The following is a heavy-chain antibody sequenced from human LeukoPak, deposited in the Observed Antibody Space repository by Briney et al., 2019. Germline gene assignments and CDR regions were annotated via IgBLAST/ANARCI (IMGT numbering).Heavy chain of an antibody. CDR2: IRYDGSNK. CDR1: GFTFSSYG. Sequence: GGSLRLSCAASGFTFSSYGMHWVRQAPGKGLEWVAFIRYDGSNKYYADSAKGRFTISRDNSKNTLYLQMNSLRAEDTAVYYCAKDREDIVVVPAAMGVSALDYWGQGTLVTVSS. V-gene: IGHV3-30*02. D-gene: IGHD2-2*01. J-gene: IGHJ4*02. CDR3: AKDREDIVVVPAAMGVSALDY.